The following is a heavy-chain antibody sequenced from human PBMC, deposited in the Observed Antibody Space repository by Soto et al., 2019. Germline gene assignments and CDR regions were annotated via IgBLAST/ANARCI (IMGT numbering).Heavy chain of an antibody. CDR3: ARDPYFYILTSTAAYFDH. CDR1: GFTFRSFA. V-gene: IGHV3-30-3*01. D-gene: IGHD3-9*01. Sequence: GGSLRLSCTVSGFTFRSFAIHWVRQAPGKGLEWVAVISYDGSKKYYADSVKGRFTISRDNSKNTLYLQMNSLRPEDTAVYYCARDPYFYILTSTAAYFDHWGQGTLVPVSS. CDR2: ISYDGSKK. J-gene: IGHJ4*02.